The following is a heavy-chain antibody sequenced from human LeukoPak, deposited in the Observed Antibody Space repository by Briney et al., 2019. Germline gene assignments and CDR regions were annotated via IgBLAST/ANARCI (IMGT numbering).Heavy chain of an antibody. V-gene: IGHV3-48*01. CDR1: GFTFSSYS. CDR2: ISSSSSTI. CDR3: AKDLWGFVVVPAAIFDY. J-gene: IGHJ4*02. D-gene: IGHD2-2*01. Sequence: GGSLRLSCAASGFTFSSYSMNWVRQAPGKGLEWVSYISSSSSTIYYADSVKGRFTISRDNSKNTLYLQMNSLRAEDTAVYYCAKDLWGFVVVPAAIFDYWGQGTLVTVSS.